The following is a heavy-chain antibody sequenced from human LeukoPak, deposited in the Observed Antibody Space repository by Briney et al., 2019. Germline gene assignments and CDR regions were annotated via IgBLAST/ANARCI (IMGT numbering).Heavy chain of an antibody. D-gene: IGHD6-19*01. J-gene: IGHJ4*02. Sequence: PSETLSLTCTVSGGSISSSSYYWGWIRQPPGKGLEWIGSIYYSGSTYYNPSLKSRVTISVDTSKNQFSLKLSSVTAADTAVYYCAKKYSSGNDYWGQGTLVTVSS. CDR3: AKKYSSGNDY. CDR1: GGSISSSSYY. V-gene: IGHV4-39*07. CDR2: IYYSGST.